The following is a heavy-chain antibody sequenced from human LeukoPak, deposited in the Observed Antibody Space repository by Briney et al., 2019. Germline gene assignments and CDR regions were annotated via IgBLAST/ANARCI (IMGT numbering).Heavy chain of an antibody. CDR2: IYSGGST. CDR3: ARTGYFVYYFDY. J-gene: IGHJ4*02. Sequence: GGSLRLSCAASGFTISSNYMSWVRQAPGKGLAWVSVIYSGGSTYYADSVKGRFTISRDNSKNTLYLQMNSLRAEDTAVYYCARTGYFVYYFDYWGQGTLVTVSS. D-gene: IGHD3-9*01. CDR1: GFTISSNY. V-gene: IGHV3-53*01.